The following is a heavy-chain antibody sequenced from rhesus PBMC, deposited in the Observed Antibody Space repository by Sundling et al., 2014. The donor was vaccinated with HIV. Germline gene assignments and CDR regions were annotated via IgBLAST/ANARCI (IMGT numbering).Heavy chain of an antibody. CDR1: GGSISSSNW. V-gene: IGHV4-93*02. CDR2: IYGSGSST. D-gene: IGHD2-15*01. J-gene: IGHJ4*01. CDR3: ARRVPLTAQFDY. Sequence: QVQVQESGPAVVKPSETLSLTCAVSGGSISSSNWWSWIRQSPGKGLEWIGGIYGSGSSTDYNPSLKSRVTLSVDTSKSQFSLKLTSMTAADTAVYYCARRVPLTAQFDYWGQGVLVTVSS.